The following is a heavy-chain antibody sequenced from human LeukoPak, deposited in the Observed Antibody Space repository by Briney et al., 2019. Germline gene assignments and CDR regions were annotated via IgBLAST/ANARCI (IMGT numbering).Heavy chain of an antibody. D-gene: IGHD3-22*01. V-gene: IGHV4-34*01. CDR3: ARLSSRRFPPTYSFDRRNYFDY. J-gene: IGHJ4*02. Sequence: PSETLSLTCAVYGGSFSGYYWSWIRQPPGKGLEWIGEINHSGSTNYNPSLKSRVTISVDTSKNQFSPKLSSVTAADTAVYYCARLSSRRFPPTYSFDRRNYFDYWGQGTLVTVSS. CDR2: INHSGST. CDR1: GGSFSGYY.